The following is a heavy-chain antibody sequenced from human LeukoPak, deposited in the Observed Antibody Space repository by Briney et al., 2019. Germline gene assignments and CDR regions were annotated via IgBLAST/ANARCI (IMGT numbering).Heavy chain of an antibody. Sequence: PGGSLRLSCAASGFTFSSYAMHWVRQAPGKGLEWVAVISYDGSNKYYADSVKGRFTISRDNSKNTLYLQMNNLRAEDTAVYYCARDLSGFYAFDIWGQGTMVTVSS. J-gene: IGHJ3*02. V-gene: IGHV3-30*14. CDR2: ISYDGSNK. CDR1: GFTFSSYA. D-gene: IGHD3-22*01. CDR3: ARDLSGFYAFDI.